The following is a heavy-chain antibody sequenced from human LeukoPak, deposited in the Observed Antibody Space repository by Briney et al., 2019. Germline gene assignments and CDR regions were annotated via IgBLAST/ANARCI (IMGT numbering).Heavy chain of an antibody. CDR1: GFTFSSYA. V-gene: IGHV3-30*04. Sequence: PGGSLRLSCAASGFTFSSYAMHWVRQAPGKGLEWVAAISFDGNNKYYADSVKGRFTISSDNSKNTLYLQMNSLRAEDTAVYYCAKDTYSYGYFDYWGQGTLVTVSS. J-gene: IGHJ4*02. D-gene: IGHD5-18*01. CDR2: ISFDGNNK. CDR3: AKDTYSYGYFDY.